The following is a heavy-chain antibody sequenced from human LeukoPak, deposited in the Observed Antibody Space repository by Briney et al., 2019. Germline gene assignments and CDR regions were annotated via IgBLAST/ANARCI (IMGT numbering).Heavy chain of an antibody. D-gene: IGHD1-26*01. Sequence: GESLKISCKGSGYSFTTYWIGWVRQMPGKGLERMGIIYPGDSDTKYSPSFQGQVTISADKSISTAYLQWSSLKASDTAMYYCARRMFSGSYPNFDFWGQGTLVTVSS. J-gene: IGHJ4*02. V-gene: IGHV5-51*01. CDR1: GYSFTTYW. CDR2: IYPGDSDT. CDR3: ARRMFSGSYPNFDF.